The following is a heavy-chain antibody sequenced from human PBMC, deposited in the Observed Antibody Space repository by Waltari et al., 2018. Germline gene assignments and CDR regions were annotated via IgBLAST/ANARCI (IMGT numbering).Heavy chain of an antibody. CDR1: GGSISGFY. V-gene: IGHV4-59*01. CDR3: ARGGGGDWEWFDP. Sequence: QVQLQESGPSLLKPSETLSLICTVSGGSISGFYWSWVRQPPGKGLDWIGYIYYTGSTNFDPSLQGRVTMSVETSKNQFSLKLSSVTAADTAFYYCARGGGGDWEWFDPWGQGTLVTVSS. D-gene: IGHD2-21*02. J-gene: IGHJ5*02. CDR2: IYYTGST.